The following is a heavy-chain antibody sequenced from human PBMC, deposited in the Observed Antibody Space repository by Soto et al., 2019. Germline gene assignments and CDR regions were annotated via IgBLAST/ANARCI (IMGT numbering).Heavy chain of an antibody. Sequence: QVRLVESGGGVVQPGRSLRLSCAASGFTFSSYGMHWVRQAPGKGLEWVAVISYDGSNKYYADSVKGRFTISRDNSKNTLYLQMNSLRAEDTAVYYCAKESFGQWLVRGLDYWGQGTLVTVSS. CDR3: AKESFGQWLVRGLDY. CDR1: GFTFSSYG. J-gene: IGHJ4*02. CDR2: ISYDGSNK. D-gene: IGHD6-19*01. V-gene: IGHV3-30*18.